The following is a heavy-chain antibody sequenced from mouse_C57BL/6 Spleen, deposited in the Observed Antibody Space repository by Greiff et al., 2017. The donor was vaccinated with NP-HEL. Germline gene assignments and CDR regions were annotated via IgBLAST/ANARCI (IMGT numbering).Heavy chain of an antibody. Sequence: DVKLVESGGDLVKPGGSLKLSCAASGFTFSSYGMSWVRQTPDKRLEWVATISSGGSYTYYPDSVKGRFTISRDNAKNTLYLQMSSLKSEDTAMYYCARLNGYYGYWGQGTTLTVSS. CDR2: ISSGGSYT. CDR1: GFTFSSYG. CDR3: ARLNGYYGY. J-gene: IGHJ2*01. D-gene: IGHD2-3*01. V-gene: IGHV5-6*02.